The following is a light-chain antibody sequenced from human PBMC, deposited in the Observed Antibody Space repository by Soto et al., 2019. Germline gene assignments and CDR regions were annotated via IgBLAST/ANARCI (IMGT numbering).Light chain of an antibody. CDR3: QQLNSYLPT. J-gene: IGKJ4*01. CDR1: LSISTY. Sequence: DIQLTQSPSFLSASVRDRVTITCRARLSISTYLAWYQQKPGLAPKLLIHAASTLQSGVPSRFSGRGSGTDFPLTLSSLQLEDFAIYYCQQLNSYLPTFGGGTRVEIK. CDR2: AAS. V-gene: IGKV1-9*01.